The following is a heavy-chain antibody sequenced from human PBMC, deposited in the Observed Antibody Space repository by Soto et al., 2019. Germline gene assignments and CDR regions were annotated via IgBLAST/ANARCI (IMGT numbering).Heavy chain of an antibody. D-gene: IGHD6-19*01. Sequence: SETLSLTCTVSGGSISSYYWSCIRQPPGKGLEWIGYIYYSGSTNYNPSLKSRVTISVDTSKNQFSLKLSSVTAADTAVYYCARDRDIAVAGDYYGMDVWGQGTTVTVSS. CDR1: GGSISSYY. CDR2: IYYSGST. J-gene: IGHJ6*02. CDR3: ARDRDIAVAGDYYGMDV. V-gene: IGHV4-59*01.